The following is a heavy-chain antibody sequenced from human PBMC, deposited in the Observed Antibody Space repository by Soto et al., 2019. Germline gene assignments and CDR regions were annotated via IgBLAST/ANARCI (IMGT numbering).Heavy chain of an antibody. D-gene: IGHD3-3*01. Sequence: EVQLLESGGGLVQPGGSLRLSCAASGFTFSSYAMSWVRQAPGNGLEWVSAISGSGGSTYYADSVKGRFTISRDNSKNTLYLQMNSLRAKDTAVYYCAKETTIFGVVIGNRFDPWGQGTLVTVSS. V-gene: IGHV3-23*01. J-gene: IGHJ5*02. CDR1: GFTFSSYA. CDR2: ISGSGGST. CDR3: AKETTIFGVVIGNRFDP.